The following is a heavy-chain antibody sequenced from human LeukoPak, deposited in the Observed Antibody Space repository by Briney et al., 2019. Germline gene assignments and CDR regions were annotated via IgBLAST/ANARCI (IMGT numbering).Heavy chain of an antibody. Sequence: ASVKVSCKASGYTFTGYYMHWVRQAPGQGLEWMGWVNPKSGATNYAQKFQGRVTLPRDAFISTAYMELSRLRSDDTAVYYCARGYGSGTYYNYWGQGTLVTVSS. CDR1: GYTFTGYY. CDR3: ARGYGSGTYYNY. D-gene: IGHD3-10*01. J-gene: IGHJ4*02. CDR2: VNPKSGAT. V-gene: IGHV1-2*02.